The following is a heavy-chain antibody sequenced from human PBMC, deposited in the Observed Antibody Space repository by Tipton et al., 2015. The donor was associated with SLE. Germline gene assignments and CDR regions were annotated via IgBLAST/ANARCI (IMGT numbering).Heavy chain of an antibody. CDR2: INHSGST. V-gene: IGHV4-34*03. CDR3: SEGYYFDY. CDR1: GGSFSGYY. J-gene: IGHJ4*02. Sequence: AGLVKPSETLSLSCAVYGGSFSGYYWSWIRQPPGKGLEWVGEINHSGSTNYNPSLKSRVTISVDTSKNQFSLKLSSVTAADTAVYYCSEGYYFDYWGQGTLVTVSS.